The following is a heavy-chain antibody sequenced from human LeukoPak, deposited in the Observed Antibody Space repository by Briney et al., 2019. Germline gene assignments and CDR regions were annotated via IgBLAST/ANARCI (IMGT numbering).Heavy chain of an antibody. Sequence: PGGSLRLSCAASGFTFSSYAMSWVRQAPGKGLEWVSAISGSGGSTYYADSVKGRFTISRDNAKNTLYLQMNSLRAEDTALYYCARGLWFGERNFDYWGQGTLVTVSS. CDR2: ISGSGGST. J-gene: IGHJ4*02. CDR1: GFTFSSYA. CDR3: ARGLWFGERNFDY. V-gene: IGHV3-23*01. D-gene: IGHD3-10*01.